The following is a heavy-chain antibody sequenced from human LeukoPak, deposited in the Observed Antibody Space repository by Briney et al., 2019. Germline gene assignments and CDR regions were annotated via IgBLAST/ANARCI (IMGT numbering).Heavy chain of an antibody. J-gene: IGHJ6*02. Sequence: GASVKVSCKASGYTFTNYGVSWLRQAPGQGLEWMGWISAYNGDTNYAQKVQGRVTMTTDTSTTTAYMEVRSLRSDDTAVYYCARNLRTADSYNYYYGLDVWGQGTTVTVSS. V-gene: IGHV1-18*01. CDR3: ARNLRTADSYNYYYGLDV. CDR2: ISAYNGDT. D-gene: IGHD1-1*01. CDR1: GYTFTNYG.